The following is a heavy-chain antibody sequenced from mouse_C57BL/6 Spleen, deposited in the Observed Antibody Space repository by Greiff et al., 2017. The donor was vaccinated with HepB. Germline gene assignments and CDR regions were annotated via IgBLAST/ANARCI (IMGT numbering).Heavy chain of an antibody. CDR1: GYTFTSYW. CDR3: ARSRLDDAMDY. Sequence: QVQLQQPGAELVKPGASVKLSCKASGYTFTSYWMHWVKQRPGQGLEWIGMIHPNSGSTNYNEKFKSKATLTVDKSSSTAYMQLSSLTSEDSAVYYCARSRLDDAMDYWGQGTSVTVSS. D-gene: IGHD2-4*01. J-gene: IGHJ4*01. CDR2: IHPNSGST. V-gene: IGHV1-64*01.